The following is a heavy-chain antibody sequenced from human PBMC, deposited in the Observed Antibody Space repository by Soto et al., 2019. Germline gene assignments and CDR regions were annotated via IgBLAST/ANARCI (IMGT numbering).Heavy chain of an antibody. Sequence: PGESLKISCKGSTYSFTSSWINWVRQTPGKGLEWMGRIDPSDSYTNYNPSFAGHVTISADKSITTAYMQWSSLMASYTAMYYCARNTPKLYDFWSGSREIKGDYCMDVWGQETTVTIAS. V-gene: IGHV5-10-1*01. J-gene: IGHJ6*02. D-gene: IGHD3-3*01. CDR3: ARNTPKLYDFWSGSREIKGDYCMDV. CDR2: IDPSDSYT. CDR1: TYSFTSSW.